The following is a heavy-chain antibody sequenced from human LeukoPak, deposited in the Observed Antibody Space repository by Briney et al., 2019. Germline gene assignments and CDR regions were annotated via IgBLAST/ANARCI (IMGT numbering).Heavy chain of an antibody. D-gene: IGHD5-24*01. CDR1: GGSISSGGYY. J-gene: IGHJ4*02. CDR2: IYYSGSY. V-gene: IGHV4-31*01. Sequence: SETLSLTCTVSGGSISSGGYYWSWIRQHPGQGLESTVYIYYSGSYYYNPSHKRLVTISVDTSKNQFTLKLGSVTAADTAAYYCARTAERWLPFDYWGQGTLVTVSS. CDR3: ARTAERWLPFDY.